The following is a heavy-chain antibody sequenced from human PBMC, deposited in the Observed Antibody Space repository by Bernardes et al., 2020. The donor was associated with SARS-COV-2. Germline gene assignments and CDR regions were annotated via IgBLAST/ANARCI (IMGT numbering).Heavy chain of an antibody. V-gene: IGHV4-39*01. CDR3: ARHRMVVVAATGWFDP. J-gene: IGHJ5*02. CDR2: IYYSGST. D-gene: IGHD2-15*01. CDR1: GGSISSSSYY. Sequence: SETLSLTCTVSGGSISSSSYYWGWIRQPPGKGLEWIGSIYYSGSTYYNPSLKSRVTISVDTSKNQFSLKLSSVTAADTAVYYCARHRMVVVAATGWFDPWGQGTLVTVSS.